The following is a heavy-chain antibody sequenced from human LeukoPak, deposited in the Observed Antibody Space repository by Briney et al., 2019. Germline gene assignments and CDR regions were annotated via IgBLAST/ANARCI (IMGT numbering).Heavy chain of an antibody. J-gene: IGHJ4*02. D-gene: IGHD2-8*01. V-gene: IGHV4-4*02. CDR3: SRENGAFSPFGY. Sequence: PSGTLSFTCGVSGGSISNTNWWSWVRQPPGRGLEWIGEISLTGPTHYNPSLESRVTVSLDKSKNQLSLNPTSVTAADTAVYYCSRENGAFSPFGYWGQGTLVTVLS. CDR2: ISLTGPT. CDR1: GGSISNTNW.